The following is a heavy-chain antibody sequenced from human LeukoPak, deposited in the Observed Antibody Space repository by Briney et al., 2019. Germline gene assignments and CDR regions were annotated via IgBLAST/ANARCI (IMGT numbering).Heavy chain of an antibody. CDR1: GYTFTGYY. J-gene: IGHJ4*02. V-gene: IGHV1-2*06. CDR2: INPNSGGT. CDR3: PRPGFTDDGSLDY. D-gene: IGHD5-24*01. Sequence: ASVKVSCKXSGYTFTGYYMHWVRQAPGQGLEWMGRINPNSGGTNYAQKFQGRVTMTRDTSISTAYMELSRLRSDDTAVYYCPRPGFTDDGSLDYWGQGTLVTVSS.